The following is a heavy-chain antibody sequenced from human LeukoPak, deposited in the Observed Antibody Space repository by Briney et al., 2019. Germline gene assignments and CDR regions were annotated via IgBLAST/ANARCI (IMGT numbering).Heavy chain of an antibody. D-gene: IGHD3-3*01. V-gene: IGHV1-69*02. Sequence: GASVKVCCKACGGAFTSYTISWVRQAPGQGLEWMGRIIPILGIANYAQKFQGRVTITADKSTSTAYMELSSLRSEDTAVYYCARDFWSGQIPGDYWGQGTLVTVSS. CDR1: GGAFTSYT. J-gene: IGHJ4*02. CDR2: IIPILGIA. CDR3: ARDFWSGQIPGDY.